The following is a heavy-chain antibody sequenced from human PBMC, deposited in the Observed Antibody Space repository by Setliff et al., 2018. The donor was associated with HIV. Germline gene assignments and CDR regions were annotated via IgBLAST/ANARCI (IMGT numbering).Heavy chain of an antibody. D-gene: IGHD4-4*01. CDR3: ARDDEMGTVTEHYYYGMGV. CDR1: GYTFTGYY. Sequence: GASVKVSCKASGYTFTGYYVHWVRQAPGQGLEWMGWINPNNGGTNYAQKFQGRVTMTRDTSISTAYMELNRLRSYDTAVYYCARDDEMGTVTEHYYYGMGVWGQGTTVTVSS. J-gene: IGHJ6*02. CDR2: INPNNGGT. V-gene: IGHV1-2*02.